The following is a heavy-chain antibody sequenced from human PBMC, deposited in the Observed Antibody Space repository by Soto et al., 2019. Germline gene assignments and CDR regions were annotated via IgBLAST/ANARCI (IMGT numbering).Heavy chain of an antibody. CDR2: SRNKPNNYAT. Sequence: GGSLRLSCAASGFTFSDHYMDWVRQAPGKGLEWVGRSRNKPNNYATEYAASVKGRFTISRDDSKNSLFLQMNSLRTEDTAVYYCAVPSGATDGNDAFDIWGQGTMVTVSS. CDR3: AVPSGATDGNDAFDI. CDR1: GFTFSDHY. J-gene: IGHJ3*02. D-gene: IGHD1-26*01. V-gene: IGHV3-72*01.